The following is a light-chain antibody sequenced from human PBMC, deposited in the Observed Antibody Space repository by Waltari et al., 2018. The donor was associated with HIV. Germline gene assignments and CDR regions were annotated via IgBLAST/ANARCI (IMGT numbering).Light chain of an antibody. J-gene: IGLJ1*01. V-gene: IGLV1-36*01. Sequence: QSVLTQPPSVSEAPRPRVTISCSGSSSNIENNAVNWYQQVPGKAPKLLIYYDDLLSSGVSDRFSGSKSGTSASLAIRGLQSEDEADYYCAAWDDSLNGYVFGSGTKVTVL. CDR1: SSNIENNA. CDR3: AAWDDSLNGYV. CDR2: YDD.